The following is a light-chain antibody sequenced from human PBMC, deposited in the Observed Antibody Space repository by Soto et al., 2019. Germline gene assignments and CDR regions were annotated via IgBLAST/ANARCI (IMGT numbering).Light chain of an antibody. J-gene: IGKJ5*01. CDR2: AAS. CDR3: HQRQYWPPIT. CDR1: QSIKNY. V-gene: IGKV1-39*01. Sequence: DIQMTQSPSSLSASVGDRVTISFRASQSIKNYLSWYQQKAGTAPKLLIYAASSLQSGVPSRFSGSGSGTDFTLTISSLEPEDFAVYYCHQRQYWPPITFGQGTRLEIK.